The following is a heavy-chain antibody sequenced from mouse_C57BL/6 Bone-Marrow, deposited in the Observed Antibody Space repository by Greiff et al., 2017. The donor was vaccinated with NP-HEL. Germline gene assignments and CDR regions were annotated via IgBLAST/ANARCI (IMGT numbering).Heavy chain of an antibody. Sequence: QVQLQQPGAELVRPGTSVKLSCKASGYTFTSYWMHWVKQRPGQGLEWIGVIDPSDSYTNYNQKFKGKATLTVDTSSSTAYMQLSSLTSEDSAVYYCARKGANWDPYWYFDVWGTGTTVTVSS. CDR2: IDPSDSYT. CDR3: ARKGANWDPYWYFDV. J-gene: IGHJ1*03. D-gene: IGHD4-1*01. CDR1: GYTFTSYW. V-gene: IGHV1-59*01.